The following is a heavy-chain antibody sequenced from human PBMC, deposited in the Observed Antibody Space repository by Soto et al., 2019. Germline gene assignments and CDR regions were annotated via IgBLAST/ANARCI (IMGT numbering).Heavy chain of an antibody. CDR1: GYTFTSYG. Sequence: QVQLMQSGAEVKRPGASVKVSCKAAGYTFTSYGINWVRQAPGQGLEWMGWISGYTGNTNYAQKLQGRVTMTTDTSXXTAYMELRSLISDDTAMYYCAKGTGTTSEASLFDYWGQGTLVTVSS. D-gene: IGHD1-1*01. CDR2: ISGYTGNT. CDR3: AKGTGTTSEASLFDY. V-gene: IGHV1-18*01. J-gene: IGHJ4*02.